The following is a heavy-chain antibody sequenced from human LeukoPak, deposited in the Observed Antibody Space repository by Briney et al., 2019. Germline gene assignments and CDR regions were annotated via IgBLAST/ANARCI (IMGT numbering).Heavy chain of an antibody. Sequence: SETLSLTCDVYSGSFGGYYWSWIRQPPGKGLEWIGEINHSGSTSYNPSLKSRVSISVDASKNQFSLKLSSVTAADTAVYYCARTVAGKLVFGYWGQGILVTVSS. CDR1: SGSFGGYY. J-gene: IGHJ4*02. CDR2: INHSGST. V-gene: IGHV4-34*01. CDR3: ARTVAGKLVFGY. D-gene: IGHD6-19*01.